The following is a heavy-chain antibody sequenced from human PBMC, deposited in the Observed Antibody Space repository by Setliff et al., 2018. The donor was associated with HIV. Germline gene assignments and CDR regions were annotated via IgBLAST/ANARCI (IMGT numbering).Heavy chain of an antibody. CDR1: GFSINNYD. J-gene: IGHJ4*02. V-gene: IGHV3-48*03. CDR3: ARESYNYGYND. CDR2: ISSSGSTI. Sequence: GGSLRLSCVASGFSINNYDMNWVRQAPGKGLEWISHISSSGSTIYYADSVKGRFITFRDNAKNPLYLQMNSLRAEDTAVYYCARESYNYGYNDWGQGTLVTVSS. D-gene: IGHD5-18*01.